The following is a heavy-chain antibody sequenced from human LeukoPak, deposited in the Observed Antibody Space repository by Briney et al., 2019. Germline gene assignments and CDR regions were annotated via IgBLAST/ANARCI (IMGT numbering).Heavy chain of an antibody. J-gene: IGHJ4*02. CDR1: GGTSSSYA. V-gene: IGHV1-69*13. CDR3: ARERTGTTVVLDY. Sequence: ASVKVSCKASGGTSSSYAISWVRQAPGQGLEWMGGIIPIFGTANYAQKFQGRVTITADESTSTAYMGLSSLRSEDTAVYYCARERTGTTVVLDYWGQGTLVTVSS. CDR2: IIPIFGTA. D-gene: IGHD1-1*01.